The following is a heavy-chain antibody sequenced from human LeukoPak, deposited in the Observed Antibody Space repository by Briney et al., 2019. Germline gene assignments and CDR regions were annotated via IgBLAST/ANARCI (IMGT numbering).Heavy chain of an antibody. J-gene: IGHJ4*02. CDR3: ATRPTGTWTSYYFDN. CDR1: GGSFSGYY. Sequence: SQTLPLTCAVYGGSFSGYYWSWIRQPPGKGLEWIGEINHSGSTNYNPSLKSRVTISVDTSKNQFSLNLTSVTAADTAMYYCATRPTGTWTSYYFDNWGQGILVTVSS. D-gene: IGHD3-16*01. V-gene: IGHV4-34*01. CDR2: INHSGST.